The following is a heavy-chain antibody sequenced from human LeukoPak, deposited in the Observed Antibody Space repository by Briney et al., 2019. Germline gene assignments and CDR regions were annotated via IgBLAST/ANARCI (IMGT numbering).Heavy chain of an antibody. CDR2: IITSSSYT. D-gene: IGHD6-13*01. V-gene: IGHV3-11*06. CDR3: ARGIPAAASSTVYGLDV. J-gene: IGHJ6*02. Sequence: GGSLRLSCAASGFSFSVYNTSWTREAPGKGLGWVLYIITSSSYTNYTDSVKGGFTISTDNATNSLCLQMNSLRADDTAVYYCARGIPAAASSTVYGLDVWGQGTTVTVSS. CDR1: GFSFSVYN.